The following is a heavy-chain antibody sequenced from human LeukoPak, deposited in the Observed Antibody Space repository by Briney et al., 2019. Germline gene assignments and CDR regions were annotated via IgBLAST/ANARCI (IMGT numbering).Heavy chain of an antibody. V-gene: IGHV3-23*01. CDR3: AKDPVRVVVITTYYFDY. J-gene: IGHJ4*02. CDR1: GFTFSSYA. D-gene: IGHD3-22*01. Sequence: GGSLRLSCAASGFTFSSYAMSWVRQAPGKGLEWVSAISGSGGSTYYADSVKGRFTISRDNSKNTLYLQMNSLRAEDTAVYYCAKDPVRVVVITTYYFDYWGQGTLVTVSS. CDR2: ISGSGGST.